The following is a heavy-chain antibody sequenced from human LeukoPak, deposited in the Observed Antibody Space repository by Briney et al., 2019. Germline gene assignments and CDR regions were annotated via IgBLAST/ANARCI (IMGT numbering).Heavy chain of an antibody. J-gene: IGHJ6*03. CDR2: INPNSGGT. CDR3: ARISGSYGGGYYYYYMDV. V-gene: IGHV1-2*02. CDR1: GYTFTGYY. Sequence: ASVKVSCKASGYTFTGYYMHWVRQAPGQGLEWMGWINPNSGGTNYAQKFQGRVTLTRDTSISTAYMELSRLRSDDTAVYYCARISGSYGGGYYYYYMDVWGKGTTVTVS. D-gene: IGHD1-26*01.